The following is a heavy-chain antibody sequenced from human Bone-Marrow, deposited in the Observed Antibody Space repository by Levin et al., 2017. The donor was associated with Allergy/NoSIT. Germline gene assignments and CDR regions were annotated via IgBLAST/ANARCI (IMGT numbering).Heavy chain of an antibody. J-gene: IGHJ6*02. Sequence: GESLKISCATSGFTFRKYALNWVRQAPGKGLEWVSAITGDGSHTYYVESVEGRFTISRDNSRNTVYLQMDSLRPDATAIYYCAKSINMIELDITTYYWMDVWGQGTTVIVSS. CDR2: ITGDGSHT. D-gene: IGHD3-22*01. CDR3: AKSINMIELDITTYYWMDV. CDR1: GFTFRKYA. V-gene: IGHV3-23*01.